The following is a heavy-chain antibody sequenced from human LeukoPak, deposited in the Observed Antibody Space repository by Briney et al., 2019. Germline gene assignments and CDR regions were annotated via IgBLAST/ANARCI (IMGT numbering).Heavy chain of an antibody. V-gene: IGHV3-7*03. CDR3: AREQYYDILTGSYPGLDY. CDR1: GFTFSSYW. J-gene: IGHJ4*02. Sequence: PGGSLRLSCAASGFTFSSYWMSWVRQAPGKGLEWVANIKQDGSEKYYVDSVKGRFTISRDNAKNSLYLQMNSLRAEDTAVYYCAREQYYDILTGSYPGLDYWGQGTLVTVSS. CDR2: IKQDGSEK. D-gene: IGHD3-9*01.